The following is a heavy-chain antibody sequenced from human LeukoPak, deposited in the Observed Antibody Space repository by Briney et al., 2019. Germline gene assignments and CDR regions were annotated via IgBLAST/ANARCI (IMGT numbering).Heavy chain of an antibody. CDR2: ISYDGSNK. V-gene: IGHV3-30-3*01. Sequence: PGGSLRLACAASGFTFSSYAMHWVRQAPGKGLEWVAVISYDGSNKYYADSVKGRFTISRDNSKNTLYLQMNSLRAEDTAVYYCARDRGSPGHYYYYDMDVWGQGTTVTVSS. J-gene: IGHJ6*02. D-gene: IGHD1-1*01. CDR3: ARDRGSPGHYYYYDMDV. CDR1: GFTFSSYA.